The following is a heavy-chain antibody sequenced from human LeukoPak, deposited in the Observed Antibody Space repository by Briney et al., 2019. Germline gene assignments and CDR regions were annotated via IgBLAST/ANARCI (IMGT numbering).Heavy chain of an antibody. CDR1: DSYSYA. CDR3: AKAKYPHYGDYGRGVATLDV. J-gene: IGHJ6*04. Sequence: PGGSLRLACAASDSYSYAMSWVRQAPGKGLEWVSGISISGGTTYYADSVRGRFTISRDISKRTQYLQMNSLRDDDTAIYYCAKAKYPHYGDYGRGVATLDVWGKGTTVTVSS. CDR2: ISISGGTT. V-gene: IGHV3-23*01. D-gene: IGHD4-17*01.